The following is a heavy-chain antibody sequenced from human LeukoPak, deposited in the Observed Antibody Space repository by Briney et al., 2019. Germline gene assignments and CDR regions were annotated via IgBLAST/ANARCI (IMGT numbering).Heavy chain of an antibody. D-gene: IGHD1-26*01. V-gene: IGHV3-21*01. CDR1: GFIFSSYS. CDR2: ISSSSSYI. J-gene: IGHJ3*02. CDR3: ARAKTYSGSYYDAFDI. Sequence: GGSLRLSCAASGFIFSSYSMNWVRQAPGKGLEWVSSISSSSSYIYYADSVKGRFTISRDNAENSLHLQMNSLTADDTAVYYCARAKTYSGSYYDAFDIWGQGTMVTVSS.